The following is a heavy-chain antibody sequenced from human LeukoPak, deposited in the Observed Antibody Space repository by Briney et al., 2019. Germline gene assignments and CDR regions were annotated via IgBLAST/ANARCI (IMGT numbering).Heavy chain of an antibody. CDR3: ASHYYTGYSSSLGY. Sequence: SETLSLTYTVSGGSISSSSYYWGWIRQPPGKGLEWIASIYYSGSTYYNPSLKSRVTISVDTSKNQFSLKLSSVTAADTAVYYCASHYYTGYSSSLGYWGQGTLVTVSS. CDR1: GGSISSSSYY. CDR2: IYYSGST. D-gene: IGHD6-13*01. J-gene: IGHJ4*02. V-gene: IGHV4-39*07.